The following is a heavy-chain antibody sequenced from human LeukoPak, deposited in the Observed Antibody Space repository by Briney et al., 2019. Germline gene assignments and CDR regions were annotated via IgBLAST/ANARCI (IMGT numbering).Heavy chain of an antibody. CDR1: GFSFSGYW. J-gene: IGHJ4*02. CDR3: AREEVKSFDN. CDR2: IKQDGSET. Sequence: PGGSLRLSCAASGFSFSGYWMTWVRQAPGKGLEWVANIKQDGSETSYVTSVRGRFTISRDNAKNSLYLQMNNLRVEDTAVYFCAREEVKSFDNWGQVTLVTVSS. V-gene: IGHV3-7*03.